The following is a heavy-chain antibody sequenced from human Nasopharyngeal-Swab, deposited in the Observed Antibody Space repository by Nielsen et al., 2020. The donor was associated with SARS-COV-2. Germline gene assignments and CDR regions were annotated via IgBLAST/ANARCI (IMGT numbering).Heavy chain of an antibody. J-gene: IGHJ3*02. CDR3: AKSSGGSPRRAFDI. Sequence: GESLKISCAASGFTFSSYGMHWVRQAPGKGLEWVAVISYDGSNKYDADSVKGRFTISRDNSKNTLYLQMNSLRAEDTAVYYCAKSSGGSPRRAFDIWGQGTMVTVSS. CDR2: ISYDGSNK. V-gene: IGHV3-30*18. CDR1: GFTFSSYG. D-gene: IGHD2-15*01.